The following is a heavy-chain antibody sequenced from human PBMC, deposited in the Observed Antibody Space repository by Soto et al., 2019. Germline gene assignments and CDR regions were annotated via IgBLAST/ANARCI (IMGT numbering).Heavy chain of an antibody. CDR1: GFPFSGQY. Sequence: GGSLGLSCAASGFPFSGQYMTWIRQAPGKGLEWVSKISSDATLTYYADSVKGRFTISRDNSKNTLYLQMNSLRAEDTAVYYCAKELGYPPLSFDYWGQGTLVTVSS. D-gene: IGHD7-27*01. CDR3: AKELGYPPLSFDY. V-gene: IGHV3-11*04. J-gene: IGHJ4*02. CDR2: ISSDATLT.